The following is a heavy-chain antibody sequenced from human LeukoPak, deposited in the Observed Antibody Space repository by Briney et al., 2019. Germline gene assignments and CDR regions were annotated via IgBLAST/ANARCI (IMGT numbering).Heavy chain of an antibody. Sequence: PGGSLRLSCLTSGFTLSTNAMSWVRQAPGKGLEWISGISGSGASTYYADSVKGRFTISRDDSRNTLYLQMNSLRGDDTAVYYCAKADPFDYYGMDVWGQGTTVTVSS. V-gene: IGHV3-23*01. D-gene: IGHD3-10*01. CDR3: AKADPFDYYGMDV. J-gene: IGHJ6*02. CDR2: ISGSGAST. CDR1: GFTLSTNA.